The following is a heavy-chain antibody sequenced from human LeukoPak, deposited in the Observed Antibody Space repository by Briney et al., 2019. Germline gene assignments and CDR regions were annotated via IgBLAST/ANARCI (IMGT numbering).Heavy chain of an antibody. V-gene: IGHV4-39*02. Sequence: PSETLSLTCTVSGGSISSHTYFWGWIRQPPGKGLEWIGSLHNIGSTYYNPSLRSRVTMSVDTSKNHFSLKLTSVTAAGTAVFYCATSSYSSGWRWGFDFWGQGTLVTVST. CDR1: GGSISSHTYF. CDR2: LHNIGST. D-gene: IGHD6-19*01. J-gene: IGHJ4*02. CDR3: ATSSYSSGWRWGFDF.